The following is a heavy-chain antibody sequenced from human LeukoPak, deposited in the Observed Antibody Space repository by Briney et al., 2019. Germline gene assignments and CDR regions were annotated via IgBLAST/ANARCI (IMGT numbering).Heavy chain of an antibody. CDR2: ISYHGSDK. CDR3: AKDSAAAGTKPLFDY. V-gene: IGHV3-30*18. D-gene: IGHD6-13*01. Sequence: GGSLRLSCAASEFTFSHYGMHWVRQAPGKGLEWVALISYHGSDKYYTDSVKGRFTVSRDNSKNTLYLQMNSLRAEDTAVYYCAKDSAAAGTKPLFDYWGQGTLVTVSS. J-gene: IGHJ4*02. CDR1: EFTFSHYG.